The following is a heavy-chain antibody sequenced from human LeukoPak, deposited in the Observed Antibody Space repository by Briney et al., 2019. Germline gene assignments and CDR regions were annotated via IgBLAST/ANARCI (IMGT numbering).Heavy chain of an antibody. J-gene: IGHJ5*02. D-gene: IGHD3-3*01. CDR3: ARALRRFLEWYWFDP. V-gene: IGHV1-2*02. CDR1: GYTFTGYY. CDR2: INPNSGGT. Sequence: ASVKVSCKASGYTFTGYYMHWVRQAPGQGLEWMGWINPNSGGTNYAQKFQGRVTMTRDTSISTAYMELSRLRSDDTAVYYCARALRRFLEWYWFDPWGQGTLVTVS.